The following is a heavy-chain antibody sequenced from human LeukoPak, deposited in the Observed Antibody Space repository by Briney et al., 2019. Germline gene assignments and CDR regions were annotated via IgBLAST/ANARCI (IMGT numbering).Heavy chain of an antibody. V-gene: IGHV1-46*01. CDR2: INPSGGST. D-gene: IGHD6-13*01. CDR1: GYTFTSYY. Sequence: GASVKVSCKASGYTFTSYYMHWVRQAPGQGLEWMGIINPSGGSTSYAQKFQGRVTMTRDTSTSTVYMELSSLRSEDTAVYYCARGTSSRVKHYYFDYWGQGTLVTVSS. J-gene: IGHJ4*02. CDR3: ARGTSSRVKHYYFDY.